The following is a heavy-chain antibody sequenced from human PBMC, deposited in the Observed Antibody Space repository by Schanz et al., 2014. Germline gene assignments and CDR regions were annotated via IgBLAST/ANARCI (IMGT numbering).Heavy chain of an antibody. Sequence: EVQLVESGGGLVQPGGSLRLSCAASGFNFSDYAMCWVRQAPGKGLEWVSAISGGGGTTYYTDSVKGRFTISRDNSKSTLYLQMNSLRAEDTAVYYCAKSQGSSFDSWGQGTLVTVSS. CDR1: GFNFSDYA. CDR3: AKSQGSSFDS. CDR2: ISGGGGTT. J-gene: IGHJ4*02. D-gene: IGHD6-13*01. V-gene: IGHV3-23*04.